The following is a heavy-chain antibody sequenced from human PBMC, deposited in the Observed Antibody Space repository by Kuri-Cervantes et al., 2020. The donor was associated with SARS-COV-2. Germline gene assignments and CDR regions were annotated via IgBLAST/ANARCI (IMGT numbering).Heavy chain of an antibody. CDR3: ARGQGWGLYARHGFDY. J-gene: IGHJ4*02. D-gene: IGHD2/OR15-2a*01. V-gene: IGHV1-2*02. CDR2: INPNSGGT. Sequence: ASVKVSCKASGYTFTGYYMHWVRQAPGQGLEWMGWINPNSGGTNYAQKFQGRVTMTRDTSISTACMELSRLRSDDTAVYYCARGQGWGLYARHGFDYWGQGTLVTVSS. CDR1: GYTFTGYY.